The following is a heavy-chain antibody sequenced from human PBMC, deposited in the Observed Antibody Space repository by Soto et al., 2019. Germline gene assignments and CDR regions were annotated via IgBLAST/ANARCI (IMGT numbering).Heavy chain of an antibody. Sequence: QVQLVESGGGVVQPGRSLRLSCAASGFTFSSYGMHWVRQAPGKGLEWVAVISYEGSNKYYADSVKDRCTISRDNSKNTLYLQMNSLRAEDTAVYCCESGSSWYEWGFDYWGQGSLVTVSS. CDR3: ESGSSWYEWGFDY. CDR1: GFTFSSYG. V-gene: IGHV3-30*03. D-gene: IGHD6-13*01. J-gene: IGHJ4*02. CDR2: ISYEGSNK.